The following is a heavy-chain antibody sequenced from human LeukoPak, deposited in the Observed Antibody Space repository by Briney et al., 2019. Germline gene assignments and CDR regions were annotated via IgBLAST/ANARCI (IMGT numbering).Heavy chain of an antibody. CDR2: INHSGGT. D-gene: IGHD3-10*01. CDR3: ARNSHHGSMVRGVYTPYYFDY. J-gene: IGHJ4*02. CDR1: GGSFSGYY. Sequence: SETLSLTCAVYGGSFSGYYWSWIRQPPTKGLEWIGEINHSGGTNYNPSLKSRVTISVDTSKNQFSLRLTSVAAADTAVYYCARNSHHGSMVRGVYTPYYFDYWGQGTLVTVSS. V-gene: IGHV4-34*01.